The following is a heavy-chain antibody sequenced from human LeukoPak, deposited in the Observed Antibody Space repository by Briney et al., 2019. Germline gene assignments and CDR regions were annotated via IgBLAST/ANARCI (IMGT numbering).Heavy chain of an antibody. CDR3: ASDIAEGVVTTYYFDY. CDR1: GYTLTELS. CDR2: FDPEDGET. Sequence: GASVKVSCKVSGYTLTELSMHWVRQAPGKGLEWMGGFDPEDGETIYAQKFQGRVTMTEDTSTSTAYMELRSLRSDDTAVYYCASDIAEGVVTTYYFDYWGQGTLVTVSS. V-gene: IGHV1-24*01. D-gene: IGHD3-3*01. J-gene: IGHJ4*02.